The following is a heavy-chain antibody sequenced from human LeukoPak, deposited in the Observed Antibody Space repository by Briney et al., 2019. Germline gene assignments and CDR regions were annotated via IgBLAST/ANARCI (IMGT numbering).Heavy chain of an antibody. CDR2: ISSSSSYI. CDR3: AKDTTTSRRGFDY. V-gene: IGHV3-21*01. D-gene: IGHD3-10*01. CDR1: GFTFSSYS. Sequence: GGSLRLSCAASGFTFSSYSMNWVRQAPGKGLEWISSISSSSSYIYYADSVKGRFTISRDNAKNSLYLQMNSLRAEDTAVFYCAKDTTTSRRGFDYWGQGILVTVSS. J-gene: IGHJ4*02.